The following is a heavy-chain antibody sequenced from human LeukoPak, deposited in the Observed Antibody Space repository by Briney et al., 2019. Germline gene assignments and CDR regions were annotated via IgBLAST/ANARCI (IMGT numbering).Heavy chain of an antibody. V-gene: IGHV3-7*01. J-gene: IGHJ4*02. D-gene: IGHD3-3*01. CDR2: IKQDGSEK. Sequence: PGGSLRLSCAASGFTFSSYWMSWVRQAPGKGLEWVANIKQDGSEKYYVDSVKGRFTISRDNAKNSLYLQMNSLRAEDTAVYYCAREFGSSYDFWSGYYWGSQTDYWGQGTLVTVSS. CDR3: AREFGSSYDFWSGYYWGSQTDY. CDR1: GFTFSSYW.